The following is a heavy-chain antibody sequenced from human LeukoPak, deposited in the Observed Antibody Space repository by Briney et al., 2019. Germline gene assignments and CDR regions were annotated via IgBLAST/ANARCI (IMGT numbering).Heavy chain of an antibody. CDR3: ASDYGANWSDP. CDR1: GNTFSGYY. Sequence: ASVKVSCKASGNTFSGYYVHWVRLATARGREWMGWINPDSGATDYGDKFQGRLTMTRDTSISAAYMELNRLRSDDTALYYCASDYGANWSDPWGQGTLVTVSS. CDR2: INPDSGAT. V-gene: IGHV1-2*02. J-gene: IGHJ5*02. D-gene: IGHD4-17*01.